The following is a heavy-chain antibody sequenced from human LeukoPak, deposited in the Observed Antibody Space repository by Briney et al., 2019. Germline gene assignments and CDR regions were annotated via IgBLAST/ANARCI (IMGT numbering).Heavy chain of an antibody. CDR1: GGSISSYY. CDR3: ARGSIGYSSSWYFSLDY. V-gene: IGHV4-59*12. D-gene: IGHD6-13*01. Sequence: PSETLSLTCTVSGGSISSYYWSWIRQPPGKGLEWIGYIYYSGSTNYNPSLKSRVTISVDTSKNQFSLKLSSVTAADTAVYYCARGSIGYSSSWYFSLDYWGQGTLVTVSS. J-gene: IGHJ4*02. CDR2: IYYSGST.